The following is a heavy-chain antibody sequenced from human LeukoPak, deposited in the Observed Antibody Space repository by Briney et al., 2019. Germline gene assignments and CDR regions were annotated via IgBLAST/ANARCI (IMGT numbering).Heavy chain of an antibody. D-gene: IGHD1-26*01. CDR3: ARSGRGGAFDI. V-gene: IGHV3-74*01. CDR2: IYSGRSRT. J-gene: IGHJ3*02. CDR1: GFTFSSYR. Sequence: GGSLRLSCAGSGFTFSSYRMDWVRQGPGKGLVWVSRIYSGRSRTTYADSVRGRFTISGDNAKNTLYLQMNSPRADDTAVYYCARSGRGGAFDIWGQGTMVTVSS.